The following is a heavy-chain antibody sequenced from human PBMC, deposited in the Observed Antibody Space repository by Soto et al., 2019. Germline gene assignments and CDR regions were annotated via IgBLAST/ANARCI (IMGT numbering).Heavy chain of an antibody. CDR2: LQDGVSI. CDR3: ARGEGSGSNALGH. CDR1: GFTVSNNY. J-gene: IGHJ4*02. V-gene: IGHV3-66*01. Sequence: EVLLEESGGGFVQPGGSLRLSCAASGFTVSNNYMTWVRQAPGKGLEWVAVLQDGVSISYADSVSDRFTISRDNSKNTVFLEMNNLRPEDTAVYFCARGEGSGSNALGHWGQGTLVTVSS. D-gene: IGHD3-16*01.